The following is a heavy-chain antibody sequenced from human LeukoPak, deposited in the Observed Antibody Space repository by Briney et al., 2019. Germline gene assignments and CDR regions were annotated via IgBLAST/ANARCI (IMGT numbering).Heavy chain of an antibody. CDR1: GGSISSLY. J-gene: IGHJ4*02. CDR2: IYYTGST. CDR3: ARHRAYSSSSPFDY. D-gene: IGHD6-6*01. V-gene: IGHV4-59*08. Sequence: KTSETLSLTCSVSGGSISSLYWSWIRQPPGKGLERIGYIYYTGSTNYNPSLKSRVTMFVDMSKNQFSLRLSSVTAADTAVYYCARHRAYSSSSPFDYWGQGTLVTVSS.